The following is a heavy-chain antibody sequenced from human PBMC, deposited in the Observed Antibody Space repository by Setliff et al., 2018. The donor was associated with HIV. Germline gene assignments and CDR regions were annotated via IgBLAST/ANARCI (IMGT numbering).Heavy chain of an antibody. J-gene: IGHJ3*02. D-gene: IGHD5-12*01. CDR2: IYYSGSA. CDR1: RDSIRNGAYY. V-gene: IGHV4-39*07. Sequence: SETLSLTCTVSRDSIRNGAYYWGWIRQPPGKGLEWIGSIYYSGSAYYNPSFKSRVTLSVDTSENQFSLRLTSVTAADTAVYYCARAEMATIVAFDIWGQGTMVTVSS. CDR3: ARAEMATIVAFDI.